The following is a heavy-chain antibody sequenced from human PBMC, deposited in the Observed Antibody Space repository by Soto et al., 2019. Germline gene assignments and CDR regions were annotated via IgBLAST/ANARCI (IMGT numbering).Heavy chain of an antibody. Sequence: GGSLRLSCAASGFSFSSYSMNWVRQAPGKGLEWISYITSSSSIIYYADSVKGRFTISRDNAKNSLYLQMNSLRAEDTAVYYCARGAYGSGTRDYSWGQGILVTVSS. CDR1: GFSFSSYS. V-gene: IGHV3-48*01. J-gene: IGHJ4*02. D-gene: IGHD3-10*01. CDR3: ARGAYGSGTRDYS. CDR2: ITSSSSII.